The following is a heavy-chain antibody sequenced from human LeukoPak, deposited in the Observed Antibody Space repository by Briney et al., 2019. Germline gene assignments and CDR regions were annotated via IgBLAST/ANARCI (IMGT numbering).Heavy chain of an antibody. V-gene: IGHV1-69*13. Sequence: SVRVSCKASGGTFSSTTINWVRQAPGQGLEWMGGITPIFRTPNYARKFQGRVTITADESTSTAYMELSSLRSEDTAVYYCARRATYGDFGFQHWGQGTLVTVSS. J-gene: IGHJ1*01. CDR2: ITPIFRTP. CDR1: GGTFSSTT. D-gene: IGHD4-17*01. CDR3: ARRATYGDFGFQH.